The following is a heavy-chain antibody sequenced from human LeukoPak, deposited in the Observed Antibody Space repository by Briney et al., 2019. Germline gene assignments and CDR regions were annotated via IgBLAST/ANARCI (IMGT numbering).Heavy chain of an antibody. CDR3: ARDPPAEWELLGYYYYYMDV. Sequence: GGSLRLSCAASGFTFSSYSMNWVRQAPGKGLEWVSSISSSSSYIYYADSVKGRFTISRDNAKNSLYLQMNSLRAEDTAVYYCARDPPAEWELLGYYYYYMDVWGKGTTVTVSS. J-gene: IGHJ6*03. CDR1: GFTFSSYS. CDR2: ISSSSSYI. V-gene: IGHV3-21*01. D-gene: IGHD1-26*01.